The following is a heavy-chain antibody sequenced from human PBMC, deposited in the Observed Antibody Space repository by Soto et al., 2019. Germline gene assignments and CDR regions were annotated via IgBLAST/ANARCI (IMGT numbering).Heavy chain of an antibody. V-gene: IGHV4-31*03. CDR1: DGSINDGAGL. CDR3: AKERRGGIPYAPDY. D-gene: IGHD2-15*01. Sequence: TLSDPCTVSDGSINDGAGLWSCISQRPGKGLEYIGYIYYTGSTYYNPSFKSRIAISVDTSKIQFSLRLSSVTAADTALYFCAKERRGGIPYAPDYLGQGTLVTV. CDR2: IYYTGST. J-gene: IGHJ4*02.